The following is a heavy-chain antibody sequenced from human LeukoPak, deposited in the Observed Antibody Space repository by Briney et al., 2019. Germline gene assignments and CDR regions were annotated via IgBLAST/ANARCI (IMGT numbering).Heavy chain of an antibody. Sequence: PGGSLRLSCAASGFXFSSYEMNWVRQAPGKGLEWVSYISSGGTTLYYADSVKGRFTISRDNVKNSLYLQMNSLSAEDTGVYYCARVKGSGWYEVDYWGQGTLVTVSS. CDR2: ISSGGTTL. D-gene: IGHD6-19*01. CDR1: GFXFSSYE. CDR3: ARVKGSGWYEVDY. V-gene: IGHV3-48*03. J-gene: IGHJ4*02.